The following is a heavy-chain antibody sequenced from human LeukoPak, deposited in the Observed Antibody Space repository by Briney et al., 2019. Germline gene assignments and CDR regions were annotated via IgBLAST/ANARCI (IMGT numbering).Heavy chain of an antibody. D-gene: IGHD2-15*01. CDR1: GFTFSSYA. V-gene: IGHV3-23*01. CDR2: ISGSGNRT. Sequence: GGSLRLSCAASGFTFSSYAMSWVRQAPGKGLEWVSSISGSGNRTYYADSVKGRFTIPRDNSKNTLFPQMNSLRAEDTAVYYCAKNLYCGGGSCYPSALGMDVWGQGTTVTVSS. J-gene: IGHJ6*02. CDR3: AKNLYCGGGSCYPSALGMDV.